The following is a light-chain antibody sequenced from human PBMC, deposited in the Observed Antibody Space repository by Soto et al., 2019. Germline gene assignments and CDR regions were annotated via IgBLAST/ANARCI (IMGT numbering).Light chain of an antibody. Sequence: QSVLTQPPSVSGAPGQRATISCTGSSSNIGAGYDVHWYQKHPGKAPKLMIYEVSNRPSGVSNRFSGSKSANTASLTISGLQAEDEADYYCSSYTSSSPWVFGGGTKLTVL. J-gene: IGLJ3*02. CDR3: SSYTSSSPWV. V-gene: IGLV2-14*01. CDR1: SSNIGAGYD. CDR2: EVS.